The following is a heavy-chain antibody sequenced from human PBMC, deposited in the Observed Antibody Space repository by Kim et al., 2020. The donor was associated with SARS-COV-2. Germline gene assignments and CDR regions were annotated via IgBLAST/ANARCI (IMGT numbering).Heavy chain of an antibody. J-gene: IGHJ5*02. Sequence: GGSLRLSCAASGFTFRNYAMSWVRQAPGKGLEWVSTISDDGGSAFYADSVKGRFTISRDNSKSTLYLQMNSLRADDTAIYYCAKPIGVLLTVNWVAPWGQGPLVTVSS. CDR1: GFTFRNYA. D-gene: IGHD3-10*01. CDR3: AKPIGVLLTVNWVAP. CDR2: ISDDGGSA. V-gene: IGHV3-23*01.